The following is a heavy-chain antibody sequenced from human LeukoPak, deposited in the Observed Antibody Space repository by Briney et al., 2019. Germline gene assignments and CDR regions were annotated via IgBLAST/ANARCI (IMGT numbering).Heavy chain of an antibody. D-gene: IGHD3-9*01. CDR1: GYTFTSYG. CDR3: ARDLGDILTGLDAFDF. CDR2: ISAYNGNT. V-gene: IGHV1-18*01. J-gene: IGHJ3*01. Sequence: ASVKVSCKASGYTFTSYGISWVRQAPGQGLEWMGWISAYNGNTNYAQKLQGRVTMTTDTSTTTAYMELRSLRSDDTAVYYCARDLGDILTGLDAFDFWGQGTMVTVSS.